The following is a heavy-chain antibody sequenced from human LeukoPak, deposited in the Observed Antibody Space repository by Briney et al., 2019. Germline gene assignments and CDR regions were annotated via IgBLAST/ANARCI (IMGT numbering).Heavy chain of an antibody. CDR1: GGSFSGYY. J-gene: IGHJ6*02. D-gene: IGHD3-22*01. V-gene: IGHV4-34*01. CDR2: INHSGST. Sequence: SETLSLTCAVYGGSFSGYYWSWIRQPPGEGLEWIGEINHSGSTNYNPSLKSRVTISVDTSKNQFSLKLSSVTAADTAVYYCARGRRIVVVISYYYYGMDVWGQGTTVTVSS. CDR3: ARGRRIVVVISYYYYGMDV.